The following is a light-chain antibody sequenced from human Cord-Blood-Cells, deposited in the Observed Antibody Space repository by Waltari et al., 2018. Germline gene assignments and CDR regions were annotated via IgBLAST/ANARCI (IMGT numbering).Light chain of an antibody. Sequence: QSALTQPPSASGSPGQSVPLSCPGTSRDVGGYKYVPWYQQHPGKAPKLMIYEVSNRPSGVPDRFSGSKSGNTASLTVSGLQAEDEADYYCSSYAGSNNVVFGGGTKLTVL. CDR3: SSYAGSNNVV. CDR2: EVS. CDR1: SRDVGGYKY. J-gene: IGLJ2*01. V-gene: IGLV2-8*01.